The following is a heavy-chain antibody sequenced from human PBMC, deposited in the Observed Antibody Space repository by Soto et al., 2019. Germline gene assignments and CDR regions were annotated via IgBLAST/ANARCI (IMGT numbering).Heavy chain of an antibody. V-gene: IGHV3-23*01. CDR3: AKDLHCTNGVCFPYGMDV. J-gene: IGHJ6*02. CDR2: ISGSGGST. Sequence: PVGSLRLSCAASGFTFSSYAMSWVRQAPGKGLEWVSAISGSGGSTYYADSVKGRFTISRDNSKNTLYLQMNSLRAEDTAVYYCAKDLHCTNGVCFPYGMDVWGQGTTVTVSS. D-gene: IGHD2-8*01. CDR1: GFTFSSYA.